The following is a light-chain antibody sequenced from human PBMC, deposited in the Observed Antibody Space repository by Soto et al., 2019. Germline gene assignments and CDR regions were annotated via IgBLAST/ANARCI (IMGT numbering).Light chain of an antibody. Sequence: DIQMTQSPSSLSASVGDRVTITCQASQDISNYLNWYQQKPGKAPKLLIFAASSLQSGVPSRFSGSRSGPDFTLTISSLQPEDFATHYCQQSYSSPPTFGQATKVDIK. CDR3: QQSYSSPPT. J-gene: IGKJ1*01. CDR2: AAS. CDR1: QDISNY. V-gene: IGKV1-39*01.